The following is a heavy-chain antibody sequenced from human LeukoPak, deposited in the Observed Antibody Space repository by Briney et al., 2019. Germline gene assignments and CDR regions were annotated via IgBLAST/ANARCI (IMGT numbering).Heavy chain of an antibody. J-gene: IGHJ3*02. CDR1: GFTVSLYY. V-gene: IGHV3-53*01. CDR3: ARGWVVATGGFDI. CDR2: IYSGGST. Sequence: GGSLRLSCAASGFTVSLYYMTWVRQAPGKGLEWVSVIYSGGSTYYGDSVKGRFTISRDNSKNTVYLQMNSLRVEDTAVYFCARGWVVATGGFDIWGQGTMVTVSS. D-gene: IGHD2-8*02.